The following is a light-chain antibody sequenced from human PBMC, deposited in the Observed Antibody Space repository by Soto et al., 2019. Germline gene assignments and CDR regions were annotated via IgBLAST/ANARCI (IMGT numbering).Light chain of an antibody. CDR2: EVS. V-gene: IGKV1-13*02. CDR1: QDIRGA. Sequence: AIQLTQSPSSLSASVGDRVTITCRAIQDIRGALARYQHKPGKAPKILIYEVSTLESGVPSRFSGSSSGTDFTLTISSLQPVDFATYYCQQFNSYPITFGQGTRLEIK. CDR3: QQFNSYPIT. J-gene: IGKJ5*01.